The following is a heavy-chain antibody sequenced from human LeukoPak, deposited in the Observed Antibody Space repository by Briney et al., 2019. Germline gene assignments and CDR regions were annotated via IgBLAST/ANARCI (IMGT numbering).Heavy chain of an antibody. D-gene: IGHD3-3*01. CDR3: GKHGEGAVDY. V-gene: IGHV3-11*04. J-gene: IGHJ4*02. CDR1: GFTFSDFY. Sequence: GGSLRLSCAASGFTFSDFYMSWVRQAPGKGLEWVSYIFSGGSTEYYADSVKGRFTISRDNAKDSLYLQMNSLRAEDTAVYYCGKHGEGAVDYWGQGTLVSVSS. CDR2: IFSGGSTE.